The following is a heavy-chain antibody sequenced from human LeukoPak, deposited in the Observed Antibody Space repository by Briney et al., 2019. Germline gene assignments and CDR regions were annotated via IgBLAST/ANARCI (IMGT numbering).Heavy chain of an antibody. CDR3: ARDRDSSGWYGGY. CDR1: GFTFSSYG. V-gene: IGHV3-23*01. Sequence: GGSLRLSCAASGFTFSSYGMSWVRQAPGKGLEWVSAISGSGGSTYYADSVKGRFTISRDNSKNTLYLQMNSLRAEDTAVYYCARDRDSSGWYGGYWGQGTLVTVSS. J-gene: IGHJ4*02. CDR2: ISGSGGST. D-gene: IGHD6-19*01.